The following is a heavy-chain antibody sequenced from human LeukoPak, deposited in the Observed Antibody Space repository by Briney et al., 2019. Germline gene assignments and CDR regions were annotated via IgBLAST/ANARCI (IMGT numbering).Heavy chain of an antibody. CDR3: ARVGYSYGDAFDI. V-gene: IGHV3-30*02. D-gene: IGHD5-18*01. Sequence: GGPLGPSCAAPGLTFSSYGINWFGQPQAKGRGGWQFIRYDGSNKYYADSVKGRFTISRDNAKNSLYLQMNSLRAEDTAVYYCARVGYSYGDAFDIWGQGTMVTVSS. J-gene: IGHJ3*02. CDR2: IRYDGSNK. CDR1: GLTFSSYG.